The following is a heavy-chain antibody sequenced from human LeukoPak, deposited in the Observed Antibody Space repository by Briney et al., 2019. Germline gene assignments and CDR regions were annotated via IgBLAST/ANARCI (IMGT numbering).Heavy chain of an antibody. D-gene: IGHD3-3*01. CDR1: GFTFSSYS. CDR3: ARDRGYDFWSGYFRFDY. J-gene: IGHJ4*02. CDR2: ISSSSSTI. Sequence: GGSLRLSCAASGFTFSSYSMNWVRQAPGKGLERVSYISSSSSTIYYADSVKGRFTISRDNAKNSLYLQMNSLRAEDTAVYYCARDRGYDFWSGYFRFDYWGQGTLVTVSS. V-gene: IGHV3-48*01.